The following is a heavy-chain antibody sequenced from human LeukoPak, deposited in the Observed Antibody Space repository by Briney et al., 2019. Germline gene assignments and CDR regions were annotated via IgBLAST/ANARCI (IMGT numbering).Heavy chain of an antibody. CDR1: GYTFTSYG. D-gene: IGHD3-3*01. CDR3: ARNAPRITIFGVSPWGMDV. CDR2: ISAYNGNT. Sequence: ASVKVYCKASGYTFTSYGISWVRQAPGQGLEWMGWISAYNGNTNYAQKLQGRVTMTTDTSTSTAYMELRSLRSDDTAVYYCARNAPRITIFGVSPWGMDVWGQGTTVTVSS. J-gene: IGHJ6*02. V-gene: IGHV1-18*01.